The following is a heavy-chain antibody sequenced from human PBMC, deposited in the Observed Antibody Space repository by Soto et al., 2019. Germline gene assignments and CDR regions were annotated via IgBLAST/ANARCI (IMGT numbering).Heavy chain of an antibody. D-gene: IGHD3-9*01. Sequence: SETLSLACTVSGGSVSSGSYYWSWIRQPPGKGLEWIGYIYYSGSTNYNPSLKSRVTISVDTSKNQFSLKLSSVTAADTAVYYCARGPDFDWLFAFDYWGQGTLVTVSS. V-gene: IGHV4-61*01. CDR3: ARGPDFDWLFAFDY. CDR1: GGSVSSGSYY. J-gene: IGHJ4*02. CDR2: IYYSGST.